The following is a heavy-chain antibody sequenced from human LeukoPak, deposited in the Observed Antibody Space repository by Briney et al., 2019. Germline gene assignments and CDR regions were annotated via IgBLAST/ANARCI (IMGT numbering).Heavy chain of an antibody. CDR3: AIMYNSGWGLLY. CDR2: INTADSTT. V-gene: IGHV5-51*01. D-gene: IGHD5-12*01. CDR1: GYTFNKLW. J-gene: IGHJ4*02. Sequence: GESLQISCTGSGYTFNKLWIVWVRQLTGKGLEWLGSINTADSTTAYNPSFQGLVSFSADISISSAYLQWSGLEASDTAKYYCAIMYNSGWGLLYWGPGAQVTVAS.